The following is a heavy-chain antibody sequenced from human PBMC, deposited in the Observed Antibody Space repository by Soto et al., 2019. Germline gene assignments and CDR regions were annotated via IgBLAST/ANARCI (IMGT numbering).Heavy chain of an antibody. V-gene: IGHV1-45*02. Sequence: SVKVSCKASGYTFTCCSLHWLQQAPGQGLERMRWITLYNGNTNYAKKFQGRVTITRDMSLRTAYIELSSLRSEDSAVYYCARGRNGQIAVAARSANWFDPWGQGTLVTVSS. CDR2: ITLYNGNT. D-gene: IGHD6-19*01. CDR1: GYTFTCCS. J-gene: IGHJ5*02. CDR3: ARGRNGQIAVAARSANWFDP.